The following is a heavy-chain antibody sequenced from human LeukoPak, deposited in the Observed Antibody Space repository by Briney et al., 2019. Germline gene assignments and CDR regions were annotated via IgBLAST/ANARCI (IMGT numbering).Heavy chain of an antibody. CDR3: ARKYCSTTSCLFDN. V-gene: IGHV3-48*03. J-gene: IGHJ4*02. D-gene: IGHD2-2*01. CDR1: GFTFSSYE. CDR2: ISSSGTTI. Sequence: GGSLRLSCAASGFTFSSYEMNWVRQAPGKGLQWVSDISSSGTTIYYADSVKRRFTISRDNAKNSLYLQMNSLRAEDTAVYYCARKYCSTTSCLFDNWGQGTLVTVSS.